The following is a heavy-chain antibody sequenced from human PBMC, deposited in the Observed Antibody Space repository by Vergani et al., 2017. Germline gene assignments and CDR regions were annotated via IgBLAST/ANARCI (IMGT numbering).Heavy chain of an antibody. CDR2: IYYSGST. CDR3: ARGRVRHGYSYGYYFVY. J-gene: IGHJ4*02. D-gene: IGHD5-18*01. V-gene: IGHV4-59*01. Sequence: QVQLQESGPGLVKPSQTLSLTCTVSGGSISSYYWSWIRQPPGKGLEWIGYIYYSGSTNYNPSLKSRVTISVDTSKNQFSLKLSSVTAADTAVYYCARGRVRHGYSYGYYFVYWGQGTLVTVSS. CDR1: GGSISSYY.